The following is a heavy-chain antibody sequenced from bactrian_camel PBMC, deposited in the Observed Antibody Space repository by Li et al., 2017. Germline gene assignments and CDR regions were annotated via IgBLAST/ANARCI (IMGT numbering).Heavy chain of an antibody. D-gene: IGHD5*01. CDR2: ISPNSVDT. Sequence: HVQLVESGGGLVQPGGSLRLSCAASGFTFSNNWMYWVRQAPGKGLERVSTISPNSVDTYYADSVKGRFTISRDNAENTVYLQMNSLKSEDTALYYCANEIGARLDYWGQGTQVTVS. CDR1: GFTFSNNW. V-gene: IGHV3S1*01. CDR3: ANEIGARLDY. J-gene: IGHJ4*01.